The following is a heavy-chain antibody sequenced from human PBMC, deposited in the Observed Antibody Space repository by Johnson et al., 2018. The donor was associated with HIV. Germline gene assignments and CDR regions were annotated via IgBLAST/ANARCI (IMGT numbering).Heavy chain of an antibody. Sequence: QMQLVESGGGLVQPGGSLRLSCAASGFTFSSYAMHWVRQAPGKGLEWVAVISYDGREKYFADSVKGRFTISSDSSKNTLYLQMGSLRAEDMAVYYCARGGHCGGDCAGAKQALDIWGQGTRVTVSS. V-gene: IGHV3-30*04. J-gene: IGHJ3*02. CDR3: ARGGHCGGDCAGAKQALDI. CDR2: ISYDGREK. CDR1: GFTFSSYA. D-gene: IGHD2-21*01.